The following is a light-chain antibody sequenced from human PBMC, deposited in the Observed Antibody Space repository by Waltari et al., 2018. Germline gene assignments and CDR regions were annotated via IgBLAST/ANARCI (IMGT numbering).Light chain of an antibody. V-gene: IGLV3-9*01. CDR2: RDT. J-gene: IGLJ2*01. CDR1: NIRTKN. CDR3: QVWDNSVVV. Sequence: SYELTQALSVSVALGQTARITCGGNNIRTKNVHWYQQRPGQSPVLVIYRDTMRPSGIPERFSGSNSGNTATRTISRAQAGDETDYYCQVWDNSVVVFGGGTKLTVL.